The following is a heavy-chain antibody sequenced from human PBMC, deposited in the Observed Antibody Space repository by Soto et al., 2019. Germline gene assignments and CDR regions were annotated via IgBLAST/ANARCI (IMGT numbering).Heavy chain of an antibody. CDR2: IYHSGST. CDR3: ARTPDI. J-gene: IGHJ3*02. CDR1: WCSISSGGYS. V-gene: IGHV4-30-2*01. Sequence: SETLCLTCAVSWCSISSGGYSWSWIRQPPGKGLEWIGYIYHSGSTYYNPSLKSRVTISVDRSKNQFSLKLSSVTAADTAVYYCARTPDIWGQGTMVTVSS.